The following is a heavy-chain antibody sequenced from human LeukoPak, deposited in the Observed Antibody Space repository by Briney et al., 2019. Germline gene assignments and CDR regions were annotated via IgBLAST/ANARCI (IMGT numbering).Heavy chain of an antibody. J-gene: IGHJ4*02. CDR2: ISSSSSTM. D-gene: IGHD3-10*01. V-gene: IGHV3-48*01. Sequence: GESLRLSCAASGFIFSSYSMNWVRQAPGKGLEWVSSISSSSSTMYYADSVKGRFTISRDNAKNSLYLQMNSLRAEDTAVYYCARDAWFGELSPYYFDCWGQGTPVTVSS. CDR1: GFIFSSYS. CDR3: ARDAWFGELSPYYFDC.